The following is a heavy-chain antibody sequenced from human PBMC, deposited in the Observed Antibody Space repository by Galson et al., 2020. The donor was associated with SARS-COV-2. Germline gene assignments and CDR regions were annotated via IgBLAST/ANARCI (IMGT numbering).Heavy chain of an antibody. D-gene: IGHD3-9*01. Sequence: PGGSLRLSWSASGFTFSSYAMHWVRQAPGKGLEWVAVILYDGSNKYYAYSVNGRFTISRDNSKNTVYLQMNSLRAEDTAVYYCARDTSHYDILTGYFPSFDYWGQGTLVTVSS. CDR1: GFTFSSYA. J-gene: IGHJ4*02. V-gene: IGHV3-30*04. CDR2: ILYDGSNK. CDR3: ARDTSHYDILTGYFPSFDY.